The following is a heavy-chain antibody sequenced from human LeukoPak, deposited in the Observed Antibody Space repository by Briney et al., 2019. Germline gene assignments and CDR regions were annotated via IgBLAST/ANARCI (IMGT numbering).Heavy chain of an antibody. CDR3: AKPRYCSTTSCSSYGLDV. CDR1: GFTFNTFA. Sequence: QPGRSLRLSCAASGFTFNTFALNWVRQAPGKGLQWVSAISGSGLSTYYADSVKGRFTTSRDNSKNTLFLQLSRLTPEDTATYYCAKPRYCSTTSCSSYGLDVWGQGTTVTVSS. J-gene: IGHJ6*02. D-gene: IGHD2-2*01. V-gene: IGHV3-23*01. CDR2: ISGSGLST.